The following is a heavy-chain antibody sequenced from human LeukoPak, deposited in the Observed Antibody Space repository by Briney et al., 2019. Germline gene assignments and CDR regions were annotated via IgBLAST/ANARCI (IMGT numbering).Heavy chain of an antibody. CDR2: IFISSSYI. Sequence: GGALRHSCAASGFTFISYSRNSVRQAPGKGLEWVSSIFISSSYIYYADSVKGRFTISRDNAKNSLYLQMNSLRAEDTAVYYCARSSSGYYSGDDAFDIWGQGTKVTVSS. V-gene: IGHV3-21*01. CDR3: ARSSSGYYSGDDAFDI. J-gene: IGHJ3*02. CDR1: GFTFISYS. D-gene: IGHD3-22*01.